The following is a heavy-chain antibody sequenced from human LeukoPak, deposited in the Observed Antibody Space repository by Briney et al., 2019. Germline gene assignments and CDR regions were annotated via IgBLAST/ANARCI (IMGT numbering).Heavy chain of an antibody. CDR1: GFTFSSYA. CDR3: VKGWDYDILKGFDP. J-gene: IGHJ5*02. D-gene: IGHD3-9*01. Sequence: PGGSLRLSCSASGFTFSSYAMHWVRQAPVKGLEYVSGVTNNGGSTNYADSVKGRFTISRDNSKNTVYLQMSSLRAEDTDVYYCVKGWDYDILKGFDPWGQGTLVTVSS. V-gene: IGHV3-64D*09. CDR2: VTNNGGST.